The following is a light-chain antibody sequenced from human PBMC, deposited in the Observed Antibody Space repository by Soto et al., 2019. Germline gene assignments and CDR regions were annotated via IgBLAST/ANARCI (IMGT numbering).Light chain of an antibody. CDR3: QQYNTYST. V-gene: IGKV1-5*03. Sequence: DIQMTQSPSTLSASVGDRVTITCRASQSIGTWLAWYQQKPGKAPNLLIYKASTLESGVPSRFSGSGSGTESTLTISSLQPDDFATYYCQQYNTYSTFGQGTKVQIK. J-gene: IGKJ1*01. CDR2: KAS. CDR1: QSIGTW.